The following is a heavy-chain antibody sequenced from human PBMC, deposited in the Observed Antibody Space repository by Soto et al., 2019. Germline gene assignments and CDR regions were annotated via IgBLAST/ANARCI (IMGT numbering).Heavy chain of an antibody. Sequence: SETLSLTCTASGGSISSYYWTWIRQPPAQGLEWIGYIYYRGSTYYNPSLKSRVTISVDTSKNQFSLRLNSVTAADTAVYYCARRSGTTIYYYGMDVWGPGTTVSVSS. CDR2: IYYRGST. J-gene: IGHJ6*02. CDR3: ARRSGTTIYYYGMDV. D-gene: IGHD3-10*01. CDR1: GGSISSYY. V-gene: IGHV4-59*01.